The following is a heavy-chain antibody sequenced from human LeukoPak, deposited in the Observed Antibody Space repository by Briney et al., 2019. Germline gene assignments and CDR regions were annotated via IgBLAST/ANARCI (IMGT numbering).Heavy chain of an antibody. J-gene: IGHJ4*02. CDR2: INHSGST. Sequence: PSETLSLTCAVYGGSFNDYYWSWIRQPPGKGLEWIGEINHSGSTTYNPSLKSRVTISVDTSKNQFSLKLNSVTAADTAVYYCARLSQSTPTAGGWGQGTLVTVSS. CDR1: GGSFNDYY. CDR3: ARLSQSTPTAGG. D-gene: IGHD2-15*01. V-gene: IGHV4-34*01.